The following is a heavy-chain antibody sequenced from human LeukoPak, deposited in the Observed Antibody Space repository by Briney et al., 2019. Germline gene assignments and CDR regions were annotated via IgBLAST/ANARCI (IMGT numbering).Heavy chain of an antibody. CDR2: INHSGST. J-gene: IGHJ4*02. V-gene: IGHV4-34*01. CDR3: ARDKSYSSPQIRGDY. CDR1: GGSFSGYY. D-gene: IGHD6-13*01. Sequence: SETLSLTCAVYGGSFSGYYWSWIRQPPGKGLEWIGEINHSGSTNYNPSLKSRVTISVDTSKNQFSLKLSSATAADTAVYYCARDKSYSSPQIRGDYWGQGTLVTVSS.